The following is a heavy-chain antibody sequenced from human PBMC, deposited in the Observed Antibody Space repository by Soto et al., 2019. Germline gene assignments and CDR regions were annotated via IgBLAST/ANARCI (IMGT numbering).Heavy chain of an antibody. Sequence: SETLSLTCTVSGGSISSSSYYWGWIRQPPGKGLEWIGSIYYSGSTYYNPSLKSRVTISVDTSKNQFSLKLSSVTAADTAVYYCARHSPQYSSRWYAFDYWGKGTLVTVSS. CDR3: ARHSPQYSSRWYAFDY. D-gene: IGHD6-13*01. V-gene: IGHV4-39*01. J-gene: IGHJ4*02. CDR2: IYYSGST. CDR1: GGSISSSSYY.